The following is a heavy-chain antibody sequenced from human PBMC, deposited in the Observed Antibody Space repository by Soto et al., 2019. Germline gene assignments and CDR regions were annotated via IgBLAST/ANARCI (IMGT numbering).Heavy chain of an antibody. Sequence: GGSLRLSCAASGFTFSSYSMNWVRQAPGKGLEWVSYISSSSSTIYYADSVKGRFTISRDNAKNSLYLQMNSLRAEDTAVYYCARDGGGQWLANDAFDIWGQGTMVTVSS. CDR2: ISSSSSTI. V-gene: IGHV3-48*01. D-gene: IGHD6-19*01. CDR3: ARDGGGQWLANDAFDI. J-gene: IGHJ3*02. CDR1: GFTFSSYS.